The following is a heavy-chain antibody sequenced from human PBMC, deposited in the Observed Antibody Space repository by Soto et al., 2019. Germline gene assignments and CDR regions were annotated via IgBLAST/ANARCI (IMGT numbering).Heavy chain of an antibody. CDR1: GFTLSGYA. CDR3: ARRARPDFYYMDV. D-gene: IGHD6-6*01. CDR2: ISSNGVGT. Sequence: PGGSLILSCAASGFTLSGYAMDWVRQAPGKGLEYVSGISSNGVGTYYANSVQGRFTISRDNSKNTVYLQMGSLRPEDMAVYYCARRARPDFYYMDVWGKGTTVTVSS. V-gene: IGHV3-64*01. J-gene: IGHJ6*03.